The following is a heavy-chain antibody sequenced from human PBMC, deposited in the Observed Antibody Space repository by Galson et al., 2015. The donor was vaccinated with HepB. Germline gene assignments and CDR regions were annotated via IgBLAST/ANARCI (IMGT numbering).Heavy chain of an antibody. CDR2: ISTSGSTL. CDR3: ARNLYCGSGTYSASGY. CDR1: GFTFGSCE. D-gene: IGHD3-10*01. J-gene: IGHJ4*02. Sequence: SLRLSCAVSGFTFGSCEMNWVRQAPGKGLEWVSYISTSGSTLYYADSVKGRFTISRDNAKNSLYLQMNSLGAEDTAVYYCARNLYCGSGTYSASGYWGQGTLVTVSS. V-gene: IGHV3-48*03.